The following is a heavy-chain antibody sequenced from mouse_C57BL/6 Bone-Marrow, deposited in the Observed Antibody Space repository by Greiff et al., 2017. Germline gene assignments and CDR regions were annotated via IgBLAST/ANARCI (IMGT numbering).Heavy chain of an antibody. CDR3: ARDLSQGNWYFDV. V-gene: IGHV3-1*01. CDR2: ISYSGST. CDR1: GYSITSGYD. J-gene: IGHJ1*03. Sequence: LKESGPGMVKPSQSLSLTCTVTGYSITSGYDWHWIRHFPGNKLEWMGYISYSGSTNYNPSLKSRISITHDTSKNHFFLKLNSVTTEDTATYYCARDLSQGNWYFDVWGTGTTVTVSS.